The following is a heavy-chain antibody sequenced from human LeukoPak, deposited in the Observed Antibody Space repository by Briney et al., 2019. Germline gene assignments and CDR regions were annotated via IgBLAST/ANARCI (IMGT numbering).Heavy chain of an antibody. CDR1: GVSVGSAGYY. CDR2: IYYISNT. CDR3: ARTQSQSGSYRYYFGY. J-gene: IGHJ4*02. D-gene: IGHD1-26*01. V-gene: IGHV4-61*08. Sequence: SETQSLTCTASGVSVGSAGYYWSWIRQPPGGGLEWIGYIYYISNTNYNPSLKSRVTMSLNPSGNQFSLKLNSVTAADTAMYYCARTQSQSGSYRYYFGYWGQGTLVTVSS.